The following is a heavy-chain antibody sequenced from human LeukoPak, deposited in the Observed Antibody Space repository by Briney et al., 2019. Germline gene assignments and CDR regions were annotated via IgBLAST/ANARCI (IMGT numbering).Heavy chain of an antibody. Sequence: PGGSLRLSCAASGLTFSSYGMHWVRQAPGKGLEWVAVISYDGSNEYYADSVRGRFTISRDNSKNTLYLQMNSLRAEDTAVYHCARVRVATAYFDYWGQGNLVTVSS. CDR2: ISYDGSNE. CDR1: GLTFSSYG. CDR3: ARVRVATAYFDY. J-gene: IGHJ4*02. D-gene: IGHD5-12*01. V-gene: IGHV3-30*03.